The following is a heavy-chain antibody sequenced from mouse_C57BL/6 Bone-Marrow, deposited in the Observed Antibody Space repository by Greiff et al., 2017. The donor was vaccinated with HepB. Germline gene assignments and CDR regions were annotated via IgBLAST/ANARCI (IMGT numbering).Heavy chain of an antibody. J-gene: IGHJ1*03. CDR3: ASYYYGSSHWYFDV. Sequence: EVQGVESGGGLVQPGGSLKLSCAASGFTFSDYYMYWVRQTPEKRLEWVAYISNGGGSTYYPDTVKGRFTISRDNAKNTLYLQMSRLKSEDTAMYYCASYYYGSSHWYFDVWGTGTTVTVSS. D-gene: IGHD1-1*01. CDR2: ISNGGGST. V-gene: IGHV5-12*01. CDR1: GFTFSDYY.